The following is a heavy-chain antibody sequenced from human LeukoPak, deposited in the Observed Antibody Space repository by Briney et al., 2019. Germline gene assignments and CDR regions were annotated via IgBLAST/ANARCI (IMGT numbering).Heavy chain of an antibody. V-gene: IGHV1-18*01. CDR3: ARQGVTAAENNYFYYYMDF. CDR1: GYTFPNFG. D-gene: IGHD6-13*01. J-gene: IGHJ6*03. CDR2: ISPNSGNT. Sequence: ASVKVSCKASGYTFPNFGITWVRHAPGQGLEWMGWISPNSGNTKSAQKFQGRVTMTTDTSTSTAYMELRSLRSDDTAVYYCARQGVTAAENNYFYYYMDFWGKGTMVTVSS.